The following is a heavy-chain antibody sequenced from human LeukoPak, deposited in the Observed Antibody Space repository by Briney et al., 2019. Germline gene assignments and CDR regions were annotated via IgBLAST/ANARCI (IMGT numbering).Heavy chain of an antibody. J-gene: IGHJ4*02. Sequence: PGGSLRLSCAASGFTFSVYSIIWVRQAPGKGLEWVSFISDISDRSSTIYYADSLKGRFTISRDNARNSLYLQINSLRVEDTAVYYCARVQRGEMATFDYWGQGTLVTVSS. D-gene: IGHD5-24*01. CDR3: ARVQRGEMATFDY. CDR1: GFTFSVYS. CDR2: ISDISDRSSTI. V-gene: IGHV3-48*04.